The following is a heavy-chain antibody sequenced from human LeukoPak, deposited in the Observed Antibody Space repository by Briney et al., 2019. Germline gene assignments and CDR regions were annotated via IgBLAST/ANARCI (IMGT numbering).Heavy chain of an antibody. V-gene: IGHV3-74*01. CDR1: GITFGNNW. J-gene: IGHJ4*02. Sequence: GGSLRLSCAASGITFGNNWMHWVRQGPGKGLVWISRINSDGGGAIYADSVKGRFTVSRDNAKNSLYLQMNSLRAEGTAVYYCARENCGGDCYEGGPFDYWGQGTLVTVSS. CDR2: INSDGGGA. D-gene: IGHD2-21*02. CDR3: ARENCGGDCYEGGPFDY.